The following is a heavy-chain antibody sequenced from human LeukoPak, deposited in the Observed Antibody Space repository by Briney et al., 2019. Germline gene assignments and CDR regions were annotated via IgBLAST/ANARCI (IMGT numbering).Heavy chain of an antibody. V-gene: IGHV4-59*01. CDR3: ARVGSSGSYY. CDR1: GGSISSYY. Sequence: SETLSLTCTVSGGSISSYYWSWIRQPPGKGLEWIGYIYYSGSTNYNPSLKSRVTISVDTSKNQFSLKLSSVTAADTAVYYCARVGSSGSYYWGQGTLVTVSS. CDR2: IYYSGST. J-gene: IGHJ4*02. D-gene: IGHD3-10*01.